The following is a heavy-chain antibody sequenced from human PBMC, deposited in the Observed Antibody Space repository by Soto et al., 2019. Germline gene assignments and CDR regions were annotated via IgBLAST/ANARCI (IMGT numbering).Heavy chain of an antibody. V-gene: IGHV4-59*01. Sequence: SETLSLTCTVSGGSISIYYWNWIRQPPGKGLEWIGYVHYSGATSYNPSVESRVTISLDTSKNQFSLRLTSVTAADTAVYYCARRWSGTDYWGQGTLVTVSS. CDR1: GGSISIYY. J-gene: IGHJ4*02. CDR2: VHYSGAT. D-gene: IGHD3-10*01. CDR3: ARRWSGTDY.